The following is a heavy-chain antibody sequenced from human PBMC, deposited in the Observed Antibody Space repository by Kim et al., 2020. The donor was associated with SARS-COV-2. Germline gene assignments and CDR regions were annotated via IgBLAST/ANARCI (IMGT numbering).Heavy chain of an antibody. CDR3: AGDWGGGRPPYYYYGMDD. J-gene: IGHJ6*02. Sequence: KGRFTISRDTAKNSQYLQMNSMRAEDTAVYYCAGDWGGGRPPYYYYGMDDWGQGTTVTVSS. V-gene: IGHV3-11*06. D-gene: IGHD3-10*01.